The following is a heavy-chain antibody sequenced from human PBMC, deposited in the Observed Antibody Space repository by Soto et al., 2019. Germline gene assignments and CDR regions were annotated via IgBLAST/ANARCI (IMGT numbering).Heavy chain of an antibody. D-gene: IGHD3-10*01. CDR1: GFTFNNYA. V-gene: IGHV3-23*01. CDR2: ISANGQGI. CDR3: AKDRDYPRDYFHY. J-gene: IGHJ4*02. Sequence: GGSLRLSCAASGFTFNNYAMNWVRQAPGKGLEWVSAISANGQGIYYAGSVKGRFIISRDNSKNTVFLHMDSLTAEDTAVYYCAKDRDYPRDYFHYWGQGTLVTVSS.